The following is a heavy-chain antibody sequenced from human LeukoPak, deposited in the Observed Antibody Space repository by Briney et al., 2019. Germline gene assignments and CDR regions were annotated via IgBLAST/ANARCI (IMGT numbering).Heavy chain of an antibody. D-gene: IGHD4-23*01. J-gene: IGHJ4*02. CDR2: IYYSGST. CDR1: GGSISSSSYY. CDR3: ARREDYGGNSGQFDY. Sequence: SETLSLTCTVSGGSISSSSYYWGLIRQPPGKGLEWIGSIYYSGSTYYNPSLKSRVTISVDTSKNQFSLKLSSVTAADTAVYYCARREDYGGNSGQFDYWGQGTLVTVSS. V-gene: IGHV4-39*01.